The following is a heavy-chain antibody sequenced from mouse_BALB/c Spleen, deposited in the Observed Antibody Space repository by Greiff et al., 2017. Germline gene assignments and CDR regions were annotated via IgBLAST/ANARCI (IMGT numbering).Heavy chain of an antibody. CDR1: GFTFSSFG. D-gene: IGHD1-1*01. Sequence: DVMLVESGGGLVQPGGSRKLSCAASGFTFSSFGMHWVRQAPEKGLEWVAYISSGSSTIYYADTVKGRFTISRDNPKNTLFLQMTSLRSEDTAMYYCARYTYGTSYAMDYWGQGTSVTVSS. CDR2: ISSGSSTI. CDR3: ARYTYGTSYAMDY. J-gene: IGHJ4*01. V-gene: IGHV5-17*02.